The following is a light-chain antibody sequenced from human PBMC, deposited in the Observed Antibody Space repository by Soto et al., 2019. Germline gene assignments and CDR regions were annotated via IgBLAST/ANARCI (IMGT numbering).Light chain of an antibody. Sequence: DIQMTQSPSSVSASVGDRVSITCRASQGISNWLAWYQQKPGRAPKLLIYAASSLESGVPSRFSGSGSGTEFTLTISSLQPDDFATYYCQQYNSYSWTFGQGTKVDIK. CDR3: QQYNSYSWT. J-gene: IGKJ1*01. CDR1: QGISNW. CDR2: AAS. V-gene: IGKV1D-16*01.